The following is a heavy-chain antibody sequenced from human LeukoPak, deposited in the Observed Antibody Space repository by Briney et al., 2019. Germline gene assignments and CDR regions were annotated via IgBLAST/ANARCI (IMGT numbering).Heavy chain of an antibody. CDR1: GFTFSSYE. J-gene: IGHJ6*03. CDR2: ISSSGSTI. CDR3: AKERESSSWSYYYYMDV. Sequence: GGSLRLSCAASGFTFSSYEMNWVRQAPGKGLEWASYISSSGSTIYYADSVKGRFTISRDNAKNSLYLQMNSLRAEDTAVYYCAKERESSSWSYYYYMDVWGKGTTVTVSS. V-gene: IGHV3-48*03. D-gene: IGHD6-13*01.